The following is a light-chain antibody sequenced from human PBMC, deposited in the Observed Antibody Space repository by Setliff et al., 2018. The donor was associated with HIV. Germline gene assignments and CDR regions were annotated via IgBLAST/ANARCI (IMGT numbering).Light chain of an antibody. CDR3: QQTYSTPPT. J-gene: IGKJ1*01. CDR1: QSLLYFSNNKNH. V-gene: IGKV4-1*01. Sequence: DIVMTQSPESLAVSLGERATINCKSSQSLLYFSNNKNHLAWYQQRPGQPPRLLFYWASIRESGVPVRFSGSGSGTNFTLTISSLQTEDVAVYYCQQTYSTPPTVGQGTKVDIK. CDR2: WAS.